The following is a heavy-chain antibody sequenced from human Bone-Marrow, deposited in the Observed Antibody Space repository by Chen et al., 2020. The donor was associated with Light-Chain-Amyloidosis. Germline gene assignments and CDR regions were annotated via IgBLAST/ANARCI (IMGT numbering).Heavy chain of an antibody. J-gene: IGHJ4*02. CDR2: IYPDDSDA. CDR1: GYTFPNYW. Sequence: SXKGSGYTFPNYWIGWVRQMPGKGLEWMGVIYPDDSDARYSPSFEGQVTISADKSITTAXXXXXXXXASXXXMYYCARRRDGYNFDYWGQGTLVTVSS. V-gene: IGHV5-51*01. CDR3: ARRRDGYNFDY. D-gene: IGHD2-21*01.